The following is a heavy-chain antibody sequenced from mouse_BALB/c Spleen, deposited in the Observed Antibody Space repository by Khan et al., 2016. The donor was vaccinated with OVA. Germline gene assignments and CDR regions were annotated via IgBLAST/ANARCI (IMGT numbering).Heavy chain of an antibody. CDR2: IWGGGNT. D-gene: IGHD1-1*02. CDR3: AKGLWCYYFALDY. V-gene: IGHV2-6-5*01. CDR1: GFSLSDYG. J-gene: IGHJ4*01. Sequence: VQLQESGPGLVAPSQSLSITCTVSGFSLSDYGVSWIRQPPGKGLEWLGVIWGGGNTYYNSALKSRLSISKDNSKSQAFLKMNSLQTDDTAIYYCAKGLWCYYFALDYWGQGTSVTVSS.